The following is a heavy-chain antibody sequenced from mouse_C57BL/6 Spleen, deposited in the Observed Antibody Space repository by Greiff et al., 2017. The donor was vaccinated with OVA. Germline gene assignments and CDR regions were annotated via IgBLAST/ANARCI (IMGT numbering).Heavy chain of an antibody. J-gene: IGHJ2*01. Sequence: VQLQQPGAELVRPGSSVKLSCKASGYTFTSYWMHWVKQRPIQGLEWIGNIDPSDSETHYNQKFKDKATLTVDKSSSTAYMQLSSLTSEDSAVYYCARGDDGYYRRYFDYWGQGTTLTVSS. D-gene: IGHD2-3*01. CDR1: GYTFTSYW. CDR3: ARGDDGYYRRYFDY. V-gene: IGHV1-52*01. CDR2: IDPSDSET.